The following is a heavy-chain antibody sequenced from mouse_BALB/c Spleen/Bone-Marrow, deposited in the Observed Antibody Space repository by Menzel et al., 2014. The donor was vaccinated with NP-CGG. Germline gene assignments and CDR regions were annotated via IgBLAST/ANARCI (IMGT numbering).Heavy chain of an antibody. J-gene: IGHJ2*01. D-gene: IGHD1-2*01. V-gene: IGHV4-2*02. CDR2: INPGSSTI. Sequence: EVQLVESGGGLVQPGGSLNLACVASGFDFGRYWMSWARQAPGKGLEWIGEINPGSSTINYSPSLKDKFVISRDNAKNTLYLQMRKVRSEDTALYYCARLGHYGYHDSWGQGTTLTVSS. CDR1: GFDFGRYW. CDR3: ARLGHYGYHDS.